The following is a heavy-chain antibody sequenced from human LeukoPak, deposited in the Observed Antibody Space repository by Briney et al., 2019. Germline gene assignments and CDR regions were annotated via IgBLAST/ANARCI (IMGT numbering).Heavy chain of an antibody. CDR1: GYTFTSNY. D-gene: IGHD3-10*01. V-gene: IGHV1-46*01. CDR3: ARVRERGMVRGATDY. Sequence: ASVKVSCKAFGYTFTSNYMHWVRQAPGQGPEWMGVISPSGGSTTYAQKFQGRVTMTRDTSTSTVYMELSSLRSEDTAVYYCARVRERGMVRGATDYWGQGTLVTVSS. J-gene: IGHJ4*02. CDR2: ISPSGGST.